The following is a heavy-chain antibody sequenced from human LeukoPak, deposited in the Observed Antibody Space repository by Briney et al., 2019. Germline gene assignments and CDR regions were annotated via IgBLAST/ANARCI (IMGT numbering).Heavy chain of an antibody. J-gene: IGHJ4*02. CDR1: GGSINPHY. Sequence: PSETLSLTCSVSGGSINPHYWTWIRQPPGKGLEWIGYIYFTGTTNYYPSLQSRVTISLDMSKNQFSLKLTSVTAADTAVYYCARGGSWFGDWGQGTLVTVSS. CDR3: ARGGSWFGD. CDR2: IYFTGTT. V-gene: IGHV4-59*08. D-gene: IGHD3-10*01.